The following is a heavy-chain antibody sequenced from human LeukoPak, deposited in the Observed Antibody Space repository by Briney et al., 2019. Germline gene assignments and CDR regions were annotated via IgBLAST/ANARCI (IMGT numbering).Heavy chain of an antibody. CDR1: GGSISSYY. D-gene: IGHD3-22*01. J-gene: IGHJ4*02. V-gene: IGHV4-4*07. CDR2: IYTGGST. CDR3: ARDGLSYDSSGYYPDYFDY. Sequence: SETLSLTCTVSGGSISSYYWSWIRQPAGKGLEWIGRIYTGGSTNYNPSLKSRVTMSVDTSKNQFSLKLSSVTAADTAVYYCARDGLSYDSSGYYPDYFDYWGQGTLVTVSS.